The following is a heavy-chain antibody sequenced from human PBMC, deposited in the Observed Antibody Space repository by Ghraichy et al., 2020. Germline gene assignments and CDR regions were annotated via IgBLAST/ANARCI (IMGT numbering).Heavy chain of an antibody. CDR1: GFTVSSNY. D-gene: IGHD3-16*01. J-gene: IGHJ6*02. CDR3: ARPHTPWGYYYGMDV. CDR2: IYSGGST. V-gene: IGHV3-53*04. Sequence: GGSLRLSCAASGFTVSSNYMSWVRQAPGKGLEWVSVIYSGGSTYYADSVKGRFTISRHNSKNTLYLQMNSLRAEDTAVYYCARPHTPWGYYYGMDVWGQGTTVTVSS.